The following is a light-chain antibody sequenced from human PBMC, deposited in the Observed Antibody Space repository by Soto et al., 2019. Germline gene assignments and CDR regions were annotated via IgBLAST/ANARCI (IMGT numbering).Light chain of an antibody. CDR1: QSVSSY. CDR3: QQYGRSGT. CDR2: DAS. Sequence: ENVLTQSPATLPPSPRERAIICCRARQSVSSYLAWYQQKPGQAPTLLIYDASNRATGIPARFSGSGSGTDFTLTISSLEPEDFAVYYCQQYGRSGTFGQGTKVDIK. V-gene: IGKV3-11*01. J-gene: IGKJ1*01.